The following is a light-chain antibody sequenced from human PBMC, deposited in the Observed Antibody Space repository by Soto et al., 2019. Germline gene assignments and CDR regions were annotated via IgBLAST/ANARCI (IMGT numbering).Light chain of an antibody. V-gene: IGKV1-13*02. CDR1: QGIGSA. J-gene: IGKJ4*01. CDR3: QQFNV. Sequence: IQLTQSPSSLSASVGDRVTITCRASQGIGSALAWYQQKPGKAPKLLIYEASSLDSGVPSRFSGSGSGTDFTLTISSLQPEDFATYYCQQFNVFGGGTKVDIK. CDR2: EAS.